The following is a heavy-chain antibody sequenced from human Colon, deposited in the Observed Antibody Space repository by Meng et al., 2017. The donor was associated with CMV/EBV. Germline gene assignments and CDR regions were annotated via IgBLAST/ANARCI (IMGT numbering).Heavy chain of an antibody. CDR2: IGNRGTTI. CDR3: ARYYYGLDY. D-gene: IGHD3-10*01. J-gene: IGHJ4*02. V-gene: IGHV3-11*01. Sequence: SLYCAAAGFTVSDYYMTWIGQAPGKGLEWVSYIGNRGTTIYYADSVKGRFTISRDNAKNSLYLQMNSLRAEDTAVYFCARYYYGLDYWGQGTLVTVSS. CDR1: GFTVSDYY.